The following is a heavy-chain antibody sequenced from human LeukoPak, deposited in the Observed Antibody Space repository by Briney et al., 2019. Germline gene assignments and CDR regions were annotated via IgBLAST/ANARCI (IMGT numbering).Heavy chain of an antibody. D-gene: IGHD1-26*01. Sequence: ASVKVSCKASGYTLTGYYMHWVRQAPGQGLERMGWINPNSGGTNYAQKFQGWVTMTRDTSISTAYMELSRLRSDDTAVYYCARGELPKLYFDYWGQGTLVTVSS. CDR3: ARGELPKLYFDY. CDR2: INPNSGGT. CDR1: GYTLTGYY. V-gene: IGHV1-2*04. J-gene: IGHJ4*02.